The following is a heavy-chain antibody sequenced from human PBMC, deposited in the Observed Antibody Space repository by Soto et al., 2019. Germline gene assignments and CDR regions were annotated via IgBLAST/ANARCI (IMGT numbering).Heavy chain of an antibody. J-gene: IGHJ3*02. CDR3: ARIQLAFYAFDI. CDR2: SSSSGGYI. V-gene: IGHV3-11*06. CDR1: GFTLSDYF. Sequence: QVQLVESGGGTVKPGGSLRLSCAATGFTLSDYFMAWVRQSSRQGLEWIASSSSSGGYITYADSVRGRFTISRDNAKSSLYLQMNSLRTEDTAVYYCARIQLAFYAFDIWGQGAMVAVSS. D-gene: IGHD1-1*01.